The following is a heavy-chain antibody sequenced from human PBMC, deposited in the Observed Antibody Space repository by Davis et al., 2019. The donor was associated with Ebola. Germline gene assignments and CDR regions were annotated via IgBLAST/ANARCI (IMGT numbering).Heavy chain of an antibody. CDR1: GFTFSSYA. V-gene: IGHV3-23*01. J-gene: IGHJ4*02. D-gene: IGHD3-3*01. CDR3: AKGVTIFGVVIMFDY. Sequence: GGSLRLSCAASGFTFSSYAMTWVRQAPGKGLEWVSGITGSDGSTYCADSVKGRFTISRDNSKNTLYLQMNSLRAEDTAIYYCAKGVTIFGVVIMFDYWGQGTLVTVSS. CDR2: ITGSDGST.